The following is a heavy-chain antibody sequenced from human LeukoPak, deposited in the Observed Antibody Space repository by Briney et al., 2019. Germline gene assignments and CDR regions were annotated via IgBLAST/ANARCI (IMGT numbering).Heavy chain of an antibody. D-gene: IGHD4-17*01. CDR1: GFTFSSYG. Sequence: GGSLRLSCAASGFTFSSYGMHWVRQAPGKGLEWVAVISYDGNNKYYADSVKGRFTISRDNSKNTLYLQMNSLRAEDTVVYYCAKCDSLGSTVTTVIFDYWGQGTLVTVSS. V-gene: IGHV3-30*18. CDR3: AKCDSLGSTVTTVIFDY. CDR2: ISYDGNNK. J-gene: IGHJ4*02.